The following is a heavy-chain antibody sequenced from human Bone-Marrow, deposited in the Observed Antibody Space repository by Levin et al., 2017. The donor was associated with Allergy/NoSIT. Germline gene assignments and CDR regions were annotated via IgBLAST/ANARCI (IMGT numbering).Heavy chain of an antibody. J-gene: IGHJ3*02. CDR2: IYSGGTT. D-gene: IGHD3-10*01. V-gene: IGHV3-66*01. CDR1: GFTVSSNY. Sequence: GGSLRLSCAASGFTVSSNYMIWVRQAPGKGLEWVSVIYSGGTTYYADSVKGRFTISRDNSKNTLFLQMNSLRAEDTAVYYCVRGGLHSGTYSHCFDIWGQGSTVTVSS. CDR3: VRGGLHSGTYSHCFDI.